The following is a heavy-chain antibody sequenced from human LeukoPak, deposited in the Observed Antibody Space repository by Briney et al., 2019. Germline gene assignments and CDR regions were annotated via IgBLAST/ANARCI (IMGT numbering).Heavy chain of an antibody. V-gene: IGHV3-30*01. CDR2: ISYDGSNK. Sequence: GGSLRLSCAASGFTFSSYAMHWVRQAPGKGLEWVAVISYDGSNKYYADSVKGRFTISRDNSKNTLYLQMNSLRAEDTAVYYCASGGIEDYYDSRAMGDYWGQGTLVTVSS. CDR1: GFTFSSYA. CDR3: ASGGIEDYYDSRAMGDY. J-gene: IGHJ4*02. D-gene: IGHD3-22*01.